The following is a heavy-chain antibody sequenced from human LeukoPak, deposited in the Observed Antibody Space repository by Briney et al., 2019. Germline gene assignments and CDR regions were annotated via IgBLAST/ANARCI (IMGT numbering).Heavy chain of an antibody. V-gene: IGHV1-8*01. CDR3: ARAPKKYYGSGSYYNPLDY. J-gene: IGHJ4*02. Sequence: ASVKVSCKASGYTFTSYDINWVRQATGQGLEWIGWMNPNSGNTGYAQKFQGRVTMTRNTSISTAYMELSSLRSEDTAVYYCARAPKKYYGSGSYYNPLDYWGQGTLVTVSS. CDR2: MNPNSGNT. CDR1: GYTFTSYD. D-gene: IGHD3-10*01.